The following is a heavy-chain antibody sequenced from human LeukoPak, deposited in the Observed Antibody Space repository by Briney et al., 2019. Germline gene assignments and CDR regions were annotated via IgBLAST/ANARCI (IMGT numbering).Heavy chain of an antibody. CDR3: AKDLRGAYYFDY. CDR2: IRYDGSNK. J-gene: IGHJ4*02. V-gene: IGHV3-30*02. Sequence: GGSLRLSCAASGFTFSSYGMHWVRQAPGKGLEWVAFIRYDGSNKYYADSEKGRFTISRDNSKNTLYLQMNSLRAEDTAVYYCAKDLRGAYYFDYWGQGTLVTVSS. CDR1: GFTFSSYG.